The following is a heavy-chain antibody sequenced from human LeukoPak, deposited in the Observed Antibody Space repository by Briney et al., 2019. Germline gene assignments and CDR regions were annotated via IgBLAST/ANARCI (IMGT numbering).Heavy chain of an antibody. CDR1: GFTFSSYA. CDR3: ASLPYYYGSSGIYDY. D-gene: IGHD3-22*01. Sequence: PGGSLRLSCAASGFTFSSYAMSWVRQAPGKGLEWVSGINWNGGSTGYADSVKGRFTISRDNAKNSLYLQMNSLRAEDTAVYYCASLPYYYGSSGIYDYWGQGTLVTVSS. J-gene: IGHJ4*02. V-gene: IGHV3-20*04. CDR2: INWNGGST.